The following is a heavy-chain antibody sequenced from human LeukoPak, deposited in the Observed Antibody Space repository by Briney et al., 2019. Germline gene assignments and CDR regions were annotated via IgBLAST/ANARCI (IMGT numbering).Heavy chain of an antibody. J-gene: IGHJ4*02. V-gene: IGHV4-59*01. CDR1: GGSISSYY. Sequence: SETLSLTCTVSGGSISSYYWSWIRQPPGKGLEWIGYIYYSGSTNYNPSPKSRVTISVDTSKNQFSLKLSSVTAADTAVYYCARAWYYYDSSGYVGYFDYWGQGTLVTVSS. CDR3: ARAWYYYDSSGYVGYFDY. CDR2: IYYSGST. D-gene: IGHD3-22*01.